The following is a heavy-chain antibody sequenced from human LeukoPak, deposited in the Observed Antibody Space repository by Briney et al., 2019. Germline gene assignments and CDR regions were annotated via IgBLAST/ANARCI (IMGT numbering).Heavy chain of an antibody. Sequence: PGGSLRLSCAASGFTFSSYSMNWVRQAPGKGLEWVSSISSSSSYIYYVDSVKGRFTISRDNAKNSLYLQMNSLRAEDTAVYYCARDRRDYYYYYYMDVWGEGTTVTVSS. CDR1: GFTFSSYS. J-gene: IGHJ6*03. V-gene: IGHV3-21*01. CDR3: ARDRRDYYYYYYMDV. CDR2: ISSSSSYI.